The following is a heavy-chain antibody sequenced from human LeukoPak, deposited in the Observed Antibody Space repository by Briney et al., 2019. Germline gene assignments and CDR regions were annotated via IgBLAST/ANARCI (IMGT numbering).Heavy chain of an antibody. V-gene: IGHV1-2*02. CDR1: GYSFIDYY. J-gene: IGHJ1*01. CDR3: ARIGISARGTNFHH. Sequence: ASVKVSCKTSGYSFIDYYIHWVRQAPAQGLEWMGWINSNSADTNYAQNFQGRVTMTRDTSISTAYMELSRLRSDDTALYYCARIGISARGTNFHHWGQGTLVTVSS. D-gene: IGHD6-13*01. CDR2: INSNSADT.